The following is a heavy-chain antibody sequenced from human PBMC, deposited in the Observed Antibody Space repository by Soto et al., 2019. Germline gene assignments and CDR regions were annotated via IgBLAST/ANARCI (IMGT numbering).Heavy chain of an antibody. CDR1: GFTFSSYS. V-gene: IGHV3-33*01. D-gene: IGHD3-22*01. Sequence: QVQLVESGGGVVQPGRSLRLSCAASGFTFSSYSMHWVRQAPGKGLEWVAVIWHDGSNKYYADSVKGRFTISRDNSKNPLYLQMNSLRAEDTAVYYCARDSDYYDSREINWFDPWGQGTLVTVSS. CDR2: IWHDGSNK. J-gene: IGHJ5*02. CDR3: ARDSDYYDSREINWFDP.